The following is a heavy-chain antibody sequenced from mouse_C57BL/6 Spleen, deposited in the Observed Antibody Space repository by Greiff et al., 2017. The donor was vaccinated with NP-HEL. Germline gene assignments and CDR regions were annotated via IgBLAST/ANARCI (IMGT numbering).Heavy chain of an antibody. CDR2: INRDGGST. Sequence: DVHLVESGGGLVQPGESLKLSCESNEYEFPSHDMSWVRKTPEKRLELVAAINRDGGSTYYPDTMERRFIISRDNTKKTLYLQMSSLRSEDTALYYCARQGAPGAMDYWGQGTSVTVSS. V-gene: IGHV5-2*01. D-gene: IGHD3-1*01. J-gene: IGHJ4*01. CDR3: ARQGAPGAMDY. CDR1: EYEFPSHD.